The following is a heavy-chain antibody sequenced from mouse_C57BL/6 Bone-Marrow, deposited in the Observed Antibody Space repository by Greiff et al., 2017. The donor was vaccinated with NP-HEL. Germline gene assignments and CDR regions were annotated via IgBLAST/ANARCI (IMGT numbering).Heavy chain of an antibody. CDR1: GYAFSSSW. CDR2: IYPGDGDT. J-gene: IGHJ2*01. CDR3: ARGLLPFDY. Sequence: VKLMESGPELVKPGASVKISCKASGYAFSSSWMNWVKQRPGKGLEWIGRIYPGDGDTNYNGKFKGKATLTADKSSSTAYMQLSSLTSEDSAVYFCARGLLPFDYWGQGTTLTVSS. V-gene: IGHV1-82*01. D-gene: IGHD2-3*01.